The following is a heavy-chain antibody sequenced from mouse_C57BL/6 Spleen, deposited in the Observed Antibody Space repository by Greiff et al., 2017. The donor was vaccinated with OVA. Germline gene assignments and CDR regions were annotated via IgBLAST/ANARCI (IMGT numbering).Heavy chain of an antibody. CDR2: IDPSDSET. CDR3: ARGLGRRYFDV. CDR1: GYTFTSYW. J-gene: IGHJ1*03. V-gene: IGHV1-52*01. Sequence: QVQLKQPGAELVRPGSSVKLSCKASGYTFTSYWMHWVKQRPIQGLEWIGNIDPSDSETHYNQKFKDKATLTVDKSSSTAYMQLSSLISEDSAVYYCARGLGRRYFDVWGTGTTVTVSS. D-gene: IGHD4-1*01.